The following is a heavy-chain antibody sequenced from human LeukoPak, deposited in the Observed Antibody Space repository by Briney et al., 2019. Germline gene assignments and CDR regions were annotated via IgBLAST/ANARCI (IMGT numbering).Heavy chain of an antibody. CDR3: ARDRKIVVVIATLDY. V-gene: IGHV3-30-3*01. CDR2: ISYDGNNK. CDR1: GFTFNMYT. J-gene: IGHJ4*02. D-gene: IGHD2-15*01. Sequence: PGRSLRLSCAASGFTFNMYTMHWVCQAPGKGLEWVALISYDGNNKYYADSVKGRFTISRDNSKNTLYLQMNSLRAEDTAVYYCARDRKIVVVIATLDYWGQGALVTVSS.